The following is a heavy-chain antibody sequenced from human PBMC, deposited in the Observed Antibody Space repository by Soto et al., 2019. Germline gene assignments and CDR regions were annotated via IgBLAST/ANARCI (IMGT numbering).Heavy chain of an antibody. CDR1: GFTFGDYA. CDR3: TREFLQQLVRSVDY. Sequence: GGSLRLSCTASGFTFGDYAMSWFRQAPGKGLEWVGFIRSKAYGGTTEYAASVKGRFTISRDDSKSIAYLQMNSLKTEDTAVYYCTREFLQQLVRSVDYWGQGTLVTVSS. V-gene: IGHV3-49*03. J-gene: IGHJ4*02. CDR2: IRSKAYGGTT. D-gene: IGHD6-6*01.